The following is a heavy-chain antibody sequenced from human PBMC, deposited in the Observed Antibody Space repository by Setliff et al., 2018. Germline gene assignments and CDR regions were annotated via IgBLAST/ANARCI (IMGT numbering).Heavy chain of an antibody. CDR2: IDPSDSYT. V-gene: IGHV5-10-1*01. Sequence: HGESLKISCKGSGYSFTRNWISWVRQMPGKGLEWMGRIDPSDSYTNHSPSFQGHVTISADKSISTAYVQWSNLKASDTAMYYCARLRGATSYYYMDVWGKGTTVTVSS. CDR3: ARLRGATSYYYMDV. CDR1: GYSFTRNW. J-gene: IGHJ6*03. D-gene: IGHD1-26*01.